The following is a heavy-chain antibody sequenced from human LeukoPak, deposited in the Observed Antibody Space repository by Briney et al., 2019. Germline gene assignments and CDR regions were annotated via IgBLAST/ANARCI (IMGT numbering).Heavy chain of an antibody. V-gene: IGHV1-24*01. Sequence: ASVKVSCKVSGYTLTELPMHWVRQAPGKGLKWMGGFDPEDGETIYAQKFQGRVTMTEDTSTDTAYMGLSSLRSEDTAVYYCATDHVWVGATHRDYWGQGTLVTVSS. D-gene: IGHD1-26*01. CDR1: GYTLTELP. CDR3: ATDHVWVGATHRDY. J-gene: IGHJ4*02. CDR2: FDPEDGET.